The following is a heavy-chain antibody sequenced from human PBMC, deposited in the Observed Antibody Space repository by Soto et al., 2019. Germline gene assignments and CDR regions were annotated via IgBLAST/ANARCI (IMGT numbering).Heavy chain of an antibody. CDR1: GGTFSSYA. CDR3: ARDLRSSGWYVRVYYYYGMDV. Sequence: SVKVSCKASGGTFSSYAISWVRQAPGQGHEWMGGIIPIFGTANYAQKFQGRVTITADESTSTAYMELSSLRSEDTAVYYCARDLRSSGWYVRVYYYYGMDVWGQGTTVTVSS. J-gene: IGHJ6*02. V-gene: IGHV1-69*13. CDR2: IIPIFGTA. D-gene: IGHD6-19*01.